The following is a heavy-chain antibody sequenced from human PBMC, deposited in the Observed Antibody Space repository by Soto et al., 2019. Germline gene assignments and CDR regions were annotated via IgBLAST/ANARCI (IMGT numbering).Heavy chain of an antibody. CDR3: AKVGETITVFGVETRYYYHGMDV. Sequence: PGGSLRLSCAVSGFTFSNHAMSWVRQAPGKGLEKVSVISKRGDGIYNADSVKGRFTISRDNSKDTLYLQMNSLRAEDTAVYYCAKVGETITVFGVETRYYYHGMDVWGQGTTVTVSS. J-gene: IGHJ6*02. CDR1: GFTFSNHA. CDR2: ISKRGDGI. D-gene: IGHD3-3*01. V-gene: IGHV3-23*01.